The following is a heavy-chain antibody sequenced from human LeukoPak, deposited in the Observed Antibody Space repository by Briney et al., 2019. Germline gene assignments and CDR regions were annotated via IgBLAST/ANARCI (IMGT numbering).Heavy chain of an antibody. D-gene: IGHD3-10*01. Sequence: PSETLSLTCTVSGGSISSYYWSWTRQPAGKGLEWIGRIYTSGSTNYNPSLKSRVTMPVDTSKNQFSLKLSSVTAADTAVYYCARGMDTMVRGVSFDYWGQGTLVTVSS. V-gene: IGHV4-4*07. J-gene: IGHJ4*02. CDR1: GGSISSYY. CDR3: ARGMDTMVRGVSFDY. CDR2: IYTSGST.